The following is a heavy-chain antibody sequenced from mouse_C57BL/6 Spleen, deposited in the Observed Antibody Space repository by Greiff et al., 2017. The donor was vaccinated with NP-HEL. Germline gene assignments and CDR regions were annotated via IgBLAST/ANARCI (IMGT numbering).Heavy chain of an antibody. CDR3: ARPKSPHGYPYAMDY. Sequence: QVQLQQPGAELVKPGASVKMSCKASGYTFTSYWITWVKQRPGQGLEWIGDIYPGSGSTNYNEKFKSKATLTVDTSSSTAYMQLSSLTSEDSAVYYCARPKSPHGYPYAMDYWGQGTSVTVSS. V-gene: IGHV1-55*01. J-gene: IGHJ4*01. CDR2: IYPGSGST. D-gene: IGHD2-2*01. CDR1: GYTFTSYW.